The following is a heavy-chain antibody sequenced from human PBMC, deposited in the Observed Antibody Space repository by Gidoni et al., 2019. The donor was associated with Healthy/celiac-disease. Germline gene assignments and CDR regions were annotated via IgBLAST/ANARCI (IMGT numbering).Heavy chain of an antibody. V-gene: IGHV1-69*06. Sequence: QVQLVQSGAEVKKPGSSVKVSCKASGGTFSSYAISWVRQAPGQGLEWMGGIIPIFGTANYAQKFQGRVTITADKSTSTAYMELSSLRSEDTAVYYCARDDMVVVPAAIDYYYGMDVWGQGTTVTVSS. D-gene: IGHD2-2*01. J-gene: IGHJ6*02. CDR3: ARDDMVVVPAAIDYYYGMDV. CDR1: GGTFSSYA. CDR2: IIPIFGTA.